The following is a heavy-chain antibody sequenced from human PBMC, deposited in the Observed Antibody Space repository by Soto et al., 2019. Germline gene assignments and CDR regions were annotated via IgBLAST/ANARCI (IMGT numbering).Heavy chain of an antibody. CDR3: ARGRSSGWYSRFVDY. Sequence: ASVKVSCKASGYTFTSYYMHWVRQAPGQGLEWMGWMNPNSGNTGYAQKFQGRVTMTRNTSISTAYMELSSLRSEDTAVYYCARGRSSGWYSRFVDYWGQGTLVTVSS. CDR1: GYTFTSYY. J-gene: IGHJ4*02. V-gene: IGHV1-8*02. CDR2: MNPNSGNT. D-gene: IGHD6-19*01.